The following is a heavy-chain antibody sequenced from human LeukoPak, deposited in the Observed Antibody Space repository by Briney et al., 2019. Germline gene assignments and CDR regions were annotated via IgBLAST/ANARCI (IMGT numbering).Heavy chain of an antibody. CDR3: AKDHRPYSSNVFDY. D-gene: IGHD4-11*01. Sequence: PGGSLRLSCAASGFTFNTHGMHWVRQAPGKGLEWVAFIQYDESNKFYADSVKGRFTISRDNSKNTVYLQVNSLRTEDTAVYYCAKDHRPYSSNVFDYWGQGTLVTVSS. CDR2: IQYDESNK. V-gene: IGHV3-30*02. CDR1: GFTFNTHG. J-gene: IGHJ4*02.